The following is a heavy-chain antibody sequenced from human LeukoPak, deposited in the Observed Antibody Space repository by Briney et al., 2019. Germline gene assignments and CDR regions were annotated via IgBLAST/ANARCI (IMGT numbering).Heavy chain of an antibody. D-gene: IGHD3-22*01. V-gene: IGHV3-21*01. CDR2: ISSSSTYI. CDR1: GFTFSTYS. Sequence: PGGSLRLSCAASGFTFSTYSINWVRQAPGKGLEWVSSISSSSTYIYYADSVKGRFTISRDNAKNSLYLQMNSLRAEDTAVYYCASAPNYYDSSGYFLDYYFDYWGQGTLVTVSS. J-gene: IGHJ4*02. CDR3: ASAPNYYDSSGYFLDYYFDY.